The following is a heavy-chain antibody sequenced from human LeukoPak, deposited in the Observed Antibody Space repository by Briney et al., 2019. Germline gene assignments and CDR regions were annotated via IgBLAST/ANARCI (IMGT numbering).Heavy chain of an antibody. J-gene: IGHJ6*02. CDR2: ISSNGGST. V-gene: IGHV3-64*01. Sequence: GGSLRLSCAASGFTFSSYAMHWVRQAPGKGLEYVSAISSNGGSTSYANSVKGRFTISRDNSKNTLYLQMGSLRAEDTAVYYCAKYSRDQYYYYGMDVWGQGTTVTVSS. CDR3: AKYSRDQYYYYGMDV. D-gene: IGHD6-6*01. CDR1: GFTFSSYA.